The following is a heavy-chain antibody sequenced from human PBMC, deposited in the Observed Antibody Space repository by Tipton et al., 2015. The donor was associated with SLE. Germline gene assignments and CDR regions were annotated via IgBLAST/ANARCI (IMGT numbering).Heavy chain of an antibody. D-gene: IGHD2-21*01. V-gene: IGHV3-30*02. Sequence: QLVQSGGGVVQPGGSLRLSCAASGFTFSSYGMHWVRQAPGKGLEWMAFIRYDGSENYYADSVEGRFTISRGNSKNTLYLQMNSLRAEDTAVYYCAKDPGVVIASPLYWGQGTLVTVSS. J-gene: IGHJ4*02. CDR3: AKDPGVVIASPLY. CDR1: GFTFSSYG. CDR2: IRYDGSEN.